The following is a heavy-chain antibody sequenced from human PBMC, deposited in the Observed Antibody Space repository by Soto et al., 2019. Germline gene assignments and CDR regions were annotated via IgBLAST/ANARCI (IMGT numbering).Heavy chain of an antibody. V-gene: IGHV3-66*01. Sequence: ESGGGLVQPGVSLRPSCAASGFTVSGNYMNWVRQAPGKGLEWVSVIYSDGSTYYADSVKGRFTISSDSSKNRLYLQMNRLRAEDTAVYYCARGGGAAAAYWGPGTLVTVSS. D-gene: IGHD6-13*01. CDR2: IYSDGST. J-gene: IGHJ4*02. CDR1: GFTVSGNY. CDR3: ARGGGAAAAY.